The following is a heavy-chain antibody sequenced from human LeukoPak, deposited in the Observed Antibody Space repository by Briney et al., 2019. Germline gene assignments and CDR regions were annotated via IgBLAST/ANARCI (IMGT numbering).Heavy chain of an antibody. CDR1: GGSISSYY. Sequence: PSETLSLTCTVSGGSISSYYWSWIWQPAGKGLEWIGRIYTSGSTNYNPSLKSRVTMSVDTSKNQFSLKLSSVTAADTAVYYCARDIGSSWYGGYYYGMDVWGQGTTVTVSS. CDR3: ARDIGSSWYGGYYYGMDV. CDR2: IYTSGST. D-gene: IGHD6-13*01. V-gene: IGHV4-4*07. J-gene: IGHJ6*02.